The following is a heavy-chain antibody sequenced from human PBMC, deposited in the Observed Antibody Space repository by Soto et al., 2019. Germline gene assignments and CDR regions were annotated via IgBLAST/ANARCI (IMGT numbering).Heavy chain of an antibody. J-gene: IGHJ4*02. CDR1: GFTFSSYA. V-gene: IGHV3-23*01. D-gene: IGHD3-10*01. CDR2: IGGRGGGT. CDR3: VKAPLFRGVIIQHFDS. Sequence: WGSLRLSCAASGFTFSSYAMNWVRQAPGKGLEWVSTIGGRGGGTYYADSVKGRFTISRDNSKNTLYLQMSSLRGEDTAVYYCVKAPLFRGVIIQHFDSWGQGTLVTVSS.